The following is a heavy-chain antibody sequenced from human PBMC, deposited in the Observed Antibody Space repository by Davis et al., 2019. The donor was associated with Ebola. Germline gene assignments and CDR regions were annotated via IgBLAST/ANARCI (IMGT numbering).Heavy chain of an antibody. V-gene: IGHV4-34*01. CDR1: GGSFSGYY. CDR2: INHSGST. CDR3: ASLDYYGMDV. J-gene: IGHJ6*02. Sequence: GSLRLSCAVYGGSFSGYYWSWIRQPPGKGLEWIGEINHSGSTNYNPSLKSRVTISVDTSKNQFSLKLSSVTAADTAVYYCASLDYYGMDVWGQGTTVTVSS.